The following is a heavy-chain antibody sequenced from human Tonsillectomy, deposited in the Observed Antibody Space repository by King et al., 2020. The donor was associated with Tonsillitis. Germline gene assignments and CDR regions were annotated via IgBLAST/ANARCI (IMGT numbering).Heavy chain of an antibody. D-gene: IGHD4-17*01. CDR3: ARNRDYGDYVDF. V-gene: IGHV4-31*03. J-gene: IGHJ4*02. CDR2: IYHSGPT. Sequence: VQLQESGPGLVRPSQTLSLLCRVSGDSLPSGGFFWCWFRPPPDTGLELIGSIYHSGPTYHTPSLRSRLLLSVDTSKNQFSLRLTPVTAADTAVYYCARNRDYGDYVDFWGQGTLVAVSS. CDR1: GDSLPSGGFF.